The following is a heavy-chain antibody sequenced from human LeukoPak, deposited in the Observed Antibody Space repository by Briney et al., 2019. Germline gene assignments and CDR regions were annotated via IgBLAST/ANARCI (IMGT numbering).Heavy chain of an antibody. D-gene: IGHD3-9*01. J-gene: IGHJ5*02. V-gene: IGHV5-51*01. Sequence: SGEPLKISCKGGGYSFTTYWIVWVRQMPGKGLEWMGVIYPDDSETKYSPSFQGQVTISVDKSISTAYLQWSSLKASDTAMYYCARAYYDILTGYIFNWFDPWGQGTLVTVSS. CDR1: GYSFTTYW. CDR2: IYPDDSET. CDR3: ARAYYDILTGYIFNWFDP.